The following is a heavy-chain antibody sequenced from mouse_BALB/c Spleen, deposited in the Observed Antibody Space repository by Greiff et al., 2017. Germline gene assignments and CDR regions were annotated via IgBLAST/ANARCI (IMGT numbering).Heavy chain of an antibody. V-gene: IGHV14-4*02. Sequence: VQLQQSGAELVRSGASVKLSCTASGFNIKDYYMHWVKQRPEQGLEWIGWIDPENGDTEYAPKFQGKATMTADTSSNTAYLQLSSLTSEDTAVYYCARGYYDGYFDVWGAGTTVTVSS. D-gene: IGHD1-1*01. J-gene: IGHJ1*01. CDR3: ARGYYDGYFDV. CDR2: IDPENGDT. CDR1: GFNIKDYY.